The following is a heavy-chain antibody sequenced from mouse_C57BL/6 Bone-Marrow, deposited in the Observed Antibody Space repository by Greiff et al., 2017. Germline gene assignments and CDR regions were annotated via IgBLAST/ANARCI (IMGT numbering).Heavy chain of an antibody. D-gene: IGHD1-3*01. CDR1: GYTFTDYG. Sequence: VQLQQSGAELVRPGASVKLSCKASGYTFTDYGMSWVKQRTGQGLEWIGVIHPKSGNTNYNQKFKGKATLTADKSSSTAYMELSSMTSEDSAVYFCATYSGYFDYWGQGTTLTVSA. CDR3: ATYSGYFDY. V-gene: IGHV1-81*01. CDR2: IHPKSGNT. J-gene: IGHJ2*01.